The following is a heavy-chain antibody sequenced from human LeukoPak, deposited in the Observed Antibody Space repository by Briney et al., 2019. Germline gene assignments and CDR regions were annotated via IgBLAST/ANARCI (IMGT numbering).Heavy chain of an antibody. V-gene: IGHV4-39*01. CDR3: ARHQGYDSSGHYSTFDI. D-gene: IGHD3-22*01. Sequence: TSETLSLTCTVSGGSISSSSYYWGWIRQPPGKGLEWIGTIYYSGSTFYNPPLRSRVTMSVDTSKKQFSLKLSSVTAADTAVYYCARHQGYDSSGHYSTFDIWGQGTMVTVSS. J-gene: IGHJ3*02. CDR2: IYYSGST. CDR1: GGSISSSSYY.